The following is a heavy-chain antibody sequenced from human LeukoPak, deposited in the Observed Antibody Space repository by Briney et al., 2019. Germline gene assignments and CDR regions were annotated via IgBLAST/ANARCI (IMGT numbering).Heavy chain of an antibody. V-gene: IGHV1-69*05. CDR1: VGTFSSYA. J-gene: IGHJ4*02. CDR3: AVGGLYYDSSGYYFTFDY. CDR2: IIPIFGNA. D-gene: IGHD3-22*01. Sequence: SVKVSCKASVGTFSSYAISWVRQAPGQGLEWLGGIIPIFGNANYAQKFQGRVTIYTDESTSTAYMELSSLRSEDTAVYYCAVGGLYYDSSGYYFTFDYWGQGTLVTVSS.